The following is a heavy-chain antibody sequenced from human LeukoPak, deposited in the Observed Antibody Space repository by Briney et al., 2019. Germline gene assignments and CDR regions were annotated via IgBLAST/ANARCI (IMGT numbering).Heavy chain of an antibody. J-gene: IGHJ5*02. V-gene: IGHV3-74*01. Sequence: GSLRLSCAASGITFGNNWMHWVRQGPGKGLVWISRINSDGGGAIYADSVKGRFTVSRDNAKNTLYLQMNSLRAENTAVYYCARDVPHNWFDTWGQGTLVTVSS. CDR2: INSDGGGA. CDR1: GITFGNNW. CDR3: ARDVPHNWFDT.